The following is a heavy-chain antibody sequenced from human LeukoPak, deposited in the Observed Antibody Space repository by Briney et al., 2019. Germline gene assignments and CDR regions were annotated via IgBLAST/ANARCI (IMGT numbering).Heavy chain of an antibody. Sequence: PSETLSLTCTVSGGSISRYYWSWIRRPPGKGLEWIGYIDDSGNTNYNPSLKSQVTISVDKSKNQFSLKLSFVTAADTAMYYCARSDYHNSGSHTVFDSFDIWGQGTRVTVSS. CDR3: ARSDYHNSGSHTVFDSFDI. V-gene: IGHV4-59*01. J-gene: IGHJ3*02. D-gene: IGHD3-10*01. CDR2: IDDSGNT. CDR1: GGSISRYY.